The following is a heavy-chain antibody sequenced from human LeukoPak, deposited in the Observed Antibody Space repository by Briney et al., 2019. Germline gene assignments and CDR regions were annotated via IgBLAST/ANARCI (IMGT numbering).Heavy chain of an antibody. CDR2: INPNSGGT. D-gene: IGHD4-17*01. CDR3: ARDWSMTTLDY. J-gene: IGHJ4*02. V-gene: IGHV1-2*06. Sequence: ASVKVSCKPSGYTFIGYYMHWVRQAPGQGLEWMGRINPNSGGTDYAQKFQGRVTMTRDTSISTAYLEFSSLRSDDTAVYYCARDWSMTTLDYWGQGTLVTVSS. CDR1: GYTFIGYY.